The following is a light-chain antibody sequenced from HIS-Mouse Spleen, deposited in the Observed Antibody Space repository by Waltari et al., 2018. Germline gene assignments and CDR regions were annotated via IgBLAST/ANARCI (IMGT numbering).Light chain of an antibody. CDR3: QVWDSSSDHPV. CDR2: DDS. Sequence: SYVLTQPPSVSVAPGKTARITCGGNNIGRKSVHWYQQKPGQAPVLVVYDDSDRPPGIPERLSGSNAGNTATLTISRVEAGDEADYYCQVWDSSSDHPVFGGGTKLTVL. V-gene: IGLV3-21*03. CDR1: NIGRKS. J-gene: IGLJ2*01.